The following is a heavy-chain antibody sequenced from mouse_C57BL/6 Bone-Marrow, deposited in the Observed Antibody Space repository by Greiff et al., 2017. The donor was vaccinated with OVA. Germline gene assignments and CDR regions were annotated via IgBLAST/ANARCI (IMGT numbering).Heavy chain of an antibody. CDR2: IYPGGGYT. CDR3: ARLRHYFDY. J-gene: IGHJ2*01. V-gene: IGHV1-63*01. CDR1: GYTFTNYW. Sequence: ESGAELVRPGTSVKMSCKASGYTFTNYWIGWAKQRPGHGLEWIGDIYPGGGYTNYNEKFKGKATLTADKSSSTAYMQFSSLTSEDSAIYYCARLRHYFDYWGQGTTLTVSS.